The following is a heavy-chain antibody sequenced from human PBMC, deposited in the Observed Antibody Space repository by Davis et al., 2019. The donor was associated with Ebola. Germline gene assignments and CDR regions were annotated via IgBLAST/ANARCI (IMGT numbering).Heavy chain of an antibody. CDR3: ARDQIGLRKYYGMDV. D-gene: IGHD2/OR15-2a*01. J-gene: IGHJ6*02. CDR2: IKQDASDK. Sequence: GESLKISCAASGFTFSSYWMSWVRQAPGRGLEWVGKIKQDASDKYYLDSVKGRFTISRDNAKNSVSLQMNRLRAEDTAVYYCARDQIGLRKYYGMDVWGQGTTVTVSS. CDR1: GFTFSSYW. V-gene: IGHV3-7*01.